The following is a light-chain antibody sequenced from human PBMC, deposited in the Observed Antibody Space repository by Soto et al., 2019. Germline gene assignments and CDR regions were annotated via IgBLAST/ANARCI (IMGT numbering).Light chain of an antibody. Sequence: ESQMTSVVAALSKKIGDRVTITCRASQSMSSRLAWYQQKPGKAPNLLIYDASRLESGVPLRFSGSGSGTKFTLTISSLQPDDFATYYCQQYHIFPYTFAQGTRVDTK. CDR2: DAS. V-gene: IGKV1-5*01. CDR3: QQYHIFPYT. CDR1: QSMSSR. J-gene: IGKJ2*01.